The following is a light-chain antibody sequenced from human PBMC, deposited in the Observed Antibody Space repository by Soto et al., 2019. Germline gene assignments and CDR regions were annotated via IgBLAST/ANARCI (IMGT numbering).Light chain of an antibody. CDR2: DDN. Sequence: SVLTQPPSVSAAPGQTVTISCSGSSSNIGGNSVSWYQQLPVTAPKLLSDDDNKRPSGIPDRLSGSKSGTSATLGITGFQTGDEADYYCGSWDSKLSAYVFGTGSKVTVL. CDR3: GSWDSKLSAYV. CDR1: SSNIGGNS. J-gene: IGLJ1*01. V-gene: IGLV1-51*01.